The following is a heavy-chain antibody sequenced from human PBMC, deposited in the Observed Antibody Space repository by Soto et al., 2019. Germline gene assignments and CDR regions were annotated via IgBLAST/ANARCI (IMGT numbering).Heavy chain of an antibody. Sequence: ASVKVSCKASGYTFTGYYMHWVRQAPGQGLEWMGGFNPKNGETIYAQKFQGRVTMTKDTSTDTAYMELSSLRSEDTAVYYCATRGYSGYDELYWGQGTPVTVSS. J-gene: IGHJ4*02. CDR2: FNPKNGET. CDR1: GYTFTGYY. CDR3: ATRGYSGYDELY. V-gene: IGHV1-24*01. D-gene: IGHD5-12*01.